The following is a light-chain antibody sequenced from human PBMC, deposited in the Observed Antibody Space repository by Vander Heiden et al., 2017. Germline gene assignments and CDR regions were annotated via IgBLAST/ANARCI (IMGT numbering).Light chain of an antibody. CDR1: QGISNY. J-gene: IGKJ3*01. CDR3: QKYNSDPPFT. Sequence: DIQMTQSPSSLSASVGDRVTITCRASQGISNYLAWYQQKPGKGPKLLIYAASTLQSGVPSRFSGSGYGTDFTLTISSRQPEDVATYYCQKYNSDPPFTFGHGTKVDIK. CDR2: AAS. V-gene: IGKV1-27*01.